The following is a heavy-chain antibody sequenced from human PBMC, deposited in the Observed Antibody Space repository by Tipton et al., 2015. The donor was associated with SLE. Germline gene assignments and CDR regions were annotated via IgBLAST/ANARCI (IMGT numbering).Heavy chain of an antibody. D-gene: IGHD3-3*01. J-gene: IGHJ4*02. CDR3: ARGPGDYDFWSGVLNY. CDR2: INHSGST. V-gene: IGHV4-34*01. CDR1: GGSISSYY. Sequence: TLSLTCTVSGGSISSYYWSWIRQPPGKGLEWIGEINHSGSTNYNPSLKSRVTISVDTSKNQFSLKLSSVTAADTAVYYCARGPGDYDFWSGVLNYWGQGTLVTVSS.